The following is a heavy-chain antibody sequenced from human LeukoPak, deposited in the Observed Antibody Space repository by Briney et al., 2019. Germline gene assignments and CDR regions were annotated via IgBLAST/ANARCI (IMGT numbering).Heavy chain of an antibody. Sequence: HSGGSLRLSCAAFGFPVSRNYMTWLRHAPGKGLEWVSDIYSGGSTYYADSVKGRFTISRDNSKNTLYLQMNSLRAGDTAVYYCARDSSGYYGRAVWGQGTTVTVSS. V-gene: IGHV3-53*01. J-gene: IGHJ6*02. D-gene: IGHD3-22*01. CDR1: GFPVSRNY. CDR2: IYSGGST. CDR3: ARDSSGYYGRAV.